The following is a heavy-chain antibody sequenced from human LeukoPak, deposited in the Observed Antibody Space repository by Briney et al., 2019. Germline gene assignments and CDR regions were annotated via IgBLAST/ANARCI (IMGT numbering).Heavy chain of an antibody. D-gene: IGHD2-2*02. J-gene: IGHJ3*02. CDR1: GGSISSGSYY. CDR2: IYTGGST. Sequence: KASETLSLTCTVSGGSISSGSYYWSWIRQPAGKGLEWIGRIYTGGSTNYNPSLKSRVTISVDTSKNHLSLKLSSVTAADTAVYYCASDYCSTTRCYNGYSAFDTWGQGTMVTVSS. V-gene: IGHV4-61*02. CDR3: ASDYCSTTRCYNGYSAFDT.